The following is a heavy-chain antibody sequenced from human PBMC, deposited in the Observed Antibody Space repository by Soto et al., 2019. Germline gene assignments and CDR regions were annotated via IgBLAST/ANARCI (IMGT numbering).Heavy chain of an antibody. CDR3: ARDAYYYDSSGRDDAFDI. Sequence: KPSETLSLTCTVSGGSISSGGYYWSWIRQHPGKGLEWIGYIYYSGSTYYNPSLKSRVTISVDTSKNQFSLKLSSVTAADTAVYYCARDAYYYDSSGRDDAFDIWGQGTMVTVSS. CDR1: GGSISSGGYY. D-gene: IGHD3-22*01. CDR2: IYYSGST. J-gene: IGHJ3*02. V-gene: IGHV4-31*03.